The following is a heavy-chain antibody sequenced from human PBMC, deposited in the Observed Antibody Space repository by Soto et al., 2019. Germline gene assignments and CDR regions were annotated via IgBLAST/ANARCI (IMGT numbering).Heavy chain of an antibody. CDR3: TRDDDTSSGYSRFDY. CDR1: GFTFTSHG. CDR2: IWYDGSKR. V-gene: IGHV3-33*01. J-gene: IGHJ4*02. Sequence: QVQLVESGGGVVQPGRSLRLSCAASGFTFTSHGMHWVRQAPGKGLEWVAVIWYDGSKRYYADSVKGRFNISRDTSRNTLYLEMNSLRAEDTAVYYCTRDDDTSSGYSRFDYWGQGSLVTVSS. D-gene: IGHD3-22*01.